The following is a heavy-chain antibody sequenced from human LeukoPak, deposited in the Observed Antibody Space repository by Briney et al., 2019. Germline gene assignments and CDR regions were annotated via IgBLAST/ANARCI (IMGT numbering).Heavy chain of an antibody. D-gene: IGHD3-16*01. CDR2: IYSGGST. J-gene: IGHJ6*02. V-gene: IGHV3-53*01. CDR3: ARALGGYYGKDV. CDR1: GFTVSSNY. Sequence: GGSLRLSCAASGFTVSSNYMSWVRQAPGKGLEWVSVIYSGGSTYYADSVKGRFTISRDNSKNTLYLQMNSLRAEDTAVYYCARALGGYYGKDVRGQGTTVTVSS.